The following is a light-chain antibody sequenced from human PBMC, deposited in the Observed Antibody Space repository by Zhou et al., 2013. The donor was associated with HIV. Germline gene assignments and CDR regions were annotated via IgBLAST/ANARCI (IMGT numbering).Light chain of an antibody. CDR3: QQYGTSPWT. J-gene: IGKJ1*01. CDR1: QRITRNY. V-gene: IGKV3-20*01. CDR2: GAS. Sequence: EIVLTQSPGTLSLPPGDRTTLSCRASQRITRNYLAWYQQKPGQPPRLLIYGASSRAAGIPDRFSGSGSGTDFTLTISRVGSQDSAVYYCQQYGTSPWTFGQGTKLKSN.